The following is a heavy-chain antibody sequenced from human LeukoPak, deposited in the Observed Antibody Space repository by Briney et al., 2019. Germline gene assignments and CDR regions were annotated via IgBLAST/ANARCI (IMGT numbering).Heavy chain of an antibody. CDR1: GYTFTSYG. V-gene: IGHV1-18*01. CDR3: ARDLSLTWTDY. Sequence: ASVKVSCKASGYTFTSYGISWVRQAPGQGVEWMGWISAYNGNTNYAQKLHGRVTMTTHTSTSTAYMELRSLRSDDTAVYYCARDLSLTWTDYWGQGTLVTVSS. J-gene: IGHJ4*02. D-gene: IGHD3/OR15-3a*01. CDR2: ISAYNGNT.